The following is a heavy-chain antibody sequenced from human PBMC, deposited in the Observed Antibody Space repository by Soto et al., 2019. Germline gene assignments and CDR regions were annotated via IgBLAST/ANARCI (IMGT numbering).Heavy chain of an antibody. J-gene: IGHJ6*02. D-gene: IGHD3-22*01. Sequence: PSETLSLTCTVSGGSISSSSYYWGWIRQPPGKGLEWIGSIYYSGGTNYNPSLKSRVTISVDTSKNQFSLKLSSVTAADTAVYYCARVPVSYYYGMDVWGQGTTVTVSS. CDR1: GGSISSSSYY. CDR3: ARVPVSYYYGMDV. V-gene: IGHV4-39*07. CDR2: IYYSGGT.